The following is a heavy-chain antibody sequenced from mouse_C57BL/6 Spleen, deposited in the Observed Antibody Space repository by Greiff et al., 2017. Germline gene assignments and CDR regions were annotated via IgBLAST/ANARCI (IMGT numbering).Heavy chain of an antibody. CDR1: GFNIKDYY. CDR3: TTAGGADEGYCPWYFDV. CDR2: IEPEDGDT. V-gene: IGHV14-1*01. J-gene: IGHJ1*03. Sequence: EVQLQQSGAELVRPGASVKLSCTASGFNIKDYYMHWVKQRPEQGLEWIGRIEPEDGDTEYAPKFQGKAPMTADTTSNTAYLQLSSLTSENTAVYYCTTAGGADEGYCPWYFDVWGTGTTVTVSS. D-gene: IGHD2-3*01.